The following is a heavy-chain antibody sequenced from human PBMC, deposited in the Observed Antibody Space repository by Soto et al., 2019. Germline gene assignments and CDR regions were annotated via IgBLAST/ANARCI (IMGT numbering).Heavy chain of an antibody. Sequence: QVHLVQSGPEVKKPGSSVKVSCKASGDAIVKYTFTWVRQAPGQGLEWMGRIVSILGLATYAQNFQGRVAITADKCTNTVCVDLSSLTAADSAVYFCVRQAGCDAPVDFWGQGTLVTVS. CDR3: VRQAGCDAPVDF. J-gene: IGHJ4*02. V-gene: IGHV1-69*02. CDR2: IVSILGLA. CDR1: GDAIVKYT. D-gene: IGHD2-2*01.